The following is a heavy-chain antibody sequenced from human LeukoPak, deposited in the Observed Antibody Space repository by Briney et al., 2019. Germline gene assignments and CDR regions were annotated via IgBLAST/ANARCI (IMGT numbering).Heavy chain of an antibody. CDR1: GFTFSSYG. D-gene: IGHD1-14*01. V-gene: IGHV3-30*02. J-gene: IGHJ4*02. CDR2: IRYDGSNK. CDR3: AKDTNRVYYFDY. Sequence: TGGSLRLSCAASGFTFSSYGMHWVRQAPGKGLEWVAFIRYDGSNKYYADSVKGRFTISRDNSKNTLYLQMNSLRAEDTAVYYCAKDTNRVYYFDYWGQGTQVTVSP.